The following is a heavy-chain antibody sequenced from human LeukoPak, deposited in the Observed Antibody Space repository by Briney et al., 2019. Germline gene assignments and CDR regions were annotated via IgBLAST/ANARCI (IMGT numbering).Heavy chain of an antibody. Sequence: PSQTLSLTCTVSGGSISSGSYYWSWIRQPAGKGLEWIGRIYTSGSTNYNPSLKSRVTISVDTSKNQFSLKLGSVTAADTAEYYCAKYYYDSSGYYAEWGQGTLVTVSS. CDR2: IYTSGST. D-gene: IGHD3-22*01. V-gene: IGHV4-61*02. J-gene: IGHJ4*02. CDR3: AKYYYDSSGYYAE. CDR1: GGSISSGSYY.